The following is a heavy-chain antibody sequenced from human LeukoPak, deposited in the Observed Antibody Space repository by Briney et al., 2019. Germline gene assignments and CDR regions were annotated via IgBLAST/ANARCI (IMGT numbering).Heavy chain of an antibody. D-gene: IGHD3-3*01. CDR3: AKDTGRPTDAITMEDNAFDI. J-gene: IGHJ3*02. Sequence: SGGSLRLSCAASGFTFDDYAMHWVRQAPGKGLEWVSGISWSSGIIGYADSVKGRFTISRDNAKNSLYLQMDSLRAEDTALYYCAKDTGRPTDAITMEDNAFDIWGQGTMVTVSS. CDR2: ISWSSGII. V-gene: IGHV3-9*01. CDR1: GFTFDDYA.